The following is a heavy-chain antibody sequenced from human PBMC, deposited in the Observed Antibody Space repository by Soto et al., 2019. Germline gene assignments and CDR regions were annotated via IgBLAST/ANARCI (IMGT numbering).Heavy chain of an antibody. CDR3: ARGRGSGYGFYYYYGMDV. CDR1: GYTFTGYH. D-gene: IGHD3-10*01. V-gene: IGHV1-2*04. J-gene: IGHJ6*02. Sequence: ASVKVSCKASGYTFTGYHLHWVRQAHGQGLEWMGWINPNSGGTNYAQKFQGWVTMTRDTSISTAYMELSRLRSDDTAVYYCARGRGSGYGFYYYYGMDVWGQGTTVTVSS. CDR2: INPNSGGT.